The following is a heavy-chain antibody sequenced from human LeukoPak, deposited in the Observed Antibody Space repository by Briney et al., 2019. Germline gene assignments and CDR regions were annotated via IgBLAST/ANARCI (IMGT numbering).Heavy chain of an antibody. V-gene: IGHV4-39*01. CDR1: GGSISSSSYY. Sequence: PSETLPLTCTVSGGSISSSSYYWGWIRQPPGKGLEWIGSIYYSGSTYYNPSLKSRVTISVDTSKNQYSLKLSSVTAADTAVYYCARQPGGSVGYAFDIWGQGTMVTVSS. CDR2: IYYSGST. D-gene: IGHD4-23*01. CDR3: ARQPGGSVGYAFDI. J-gene: IGHJ3*02.